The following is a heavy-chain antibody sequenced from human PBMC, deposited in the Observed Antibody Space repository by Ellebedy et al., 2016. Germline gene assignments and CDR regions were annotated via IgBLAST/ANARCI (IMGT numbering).Heavy chain of an antibody. CDR2: MNPNSGNT. J-gene: IGHJ6*03. CDR1: GYTFTSYD. CDR3: ARGRGRVVPAAMRAGRYYYYMDV. D-gene: IGHD2-2*01. V-gene: IGHV1-8*01. Sequence: ASVKVSCXASGYTFTSYDINWVRQATGQGLEWMGWMNPNSGNTGYAQKFQGRVTMTRNTSISTAYMELSSLRSEDTAVYYCARGRGRVVPAAMRAGRYYYYMDVWGKGTTVTVSS.